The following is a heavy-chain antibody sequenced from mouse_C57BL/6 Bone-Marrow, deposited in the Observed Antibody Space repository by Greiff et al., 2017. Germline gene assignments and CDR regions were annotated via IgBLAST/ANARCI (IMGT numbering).Heavy chain of an antibody. D-gene: IGHD1-1*01. CDR2: IWTGGGT. Sequence: VQLQQSGPGLVAPSQSLSITCTVSGFSFTSYAISWVRQPPGKGLEWLGVIWTGGGTNYNSALKSRLSISKDNSKSQVFLKMNSLQTDDTARYYCARNAYYGSRGFDVWGTGTTVTVSS. V-gene: IGHV2-9-1*01. CDR1: GFSFTSYA. J-gene: IGHJ1*03. CDR3: ARNAYYGSRGFDV.